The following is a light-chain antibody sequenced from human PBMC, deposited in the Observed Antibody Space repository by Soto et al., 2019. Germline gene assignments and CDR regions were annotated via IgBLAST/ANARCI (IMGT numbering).Light chain of an antibody. V-gene: IGLV1-40*01. J-gene: IGLJ1*01. CDR2: GNS. CDR3: QSYDSSLSGRYV. Sequence: QSVLTQPPSVSGAPGQRVTFSCTGSSSNIGAGYDVHWYQQLPGTAPKLLIYGNSNRPSGVPDRFSGSKSGTSASLAITGLQAEDEADYYCQSYDSSLSGRYVFGTGTKVTVL. CDR1: SSNIGAGYD.